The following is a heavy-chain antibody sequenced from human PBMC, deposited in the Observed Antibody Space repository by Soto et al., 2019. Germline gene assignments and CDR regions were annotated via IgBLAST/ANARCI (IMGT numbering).Heavy chain of an antibody. CDR3: AKGWFYDILTGPDH. J-gene: IGHJ1*01. Sequence: QVQLVESGGGVVQPGRSLRLSCTASGFTYDRYGMHWVRQAPGKGLEWVAVISYDGTKTYYADSVKGRFSISRDNTNNTLYLQMNALRTEDTAVYFCAKGWFYDILTGPDHWGQGALVTFSS. V-gene: IGHV3-30*18. D-gene: IGHD3-9*01. CDR2: ISYDGTKT. CDR1: GFTYDRYG.